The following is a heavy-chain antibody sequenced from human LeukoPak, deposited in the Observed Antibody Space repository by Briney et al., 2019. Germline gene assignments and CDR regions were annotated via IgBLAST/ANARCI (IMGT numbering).Heavy chain of an antibody. J-gene: IGHJ4*02. CDR1: GYTFTSYA. Sequence: ASVKVSCKASGYTFTSYAMNWVRQAPGQGLEWMGWINTNTGNPTYAQGFTGRFVFSLDTSVSTAYLQISSLKAEDMAVYYCARAATVTAESAFGYWGQGTLVTVSS. CDR3: ARAATVTAESAFGY. CDR2: INTNTGNP. V-gene: IGHV7-4-1*02. D-gene: IGHD4-17*01.